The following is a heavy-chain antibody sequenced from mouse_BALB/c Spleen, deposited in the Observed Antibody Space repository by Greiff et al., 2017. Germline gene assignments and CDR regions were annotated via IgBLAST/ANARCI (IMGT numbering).Heavy chain of an antibody. D-gene: IGHD2-4*01. CDR3: ARRTMITSYAMDY. CDR2: ISYSGST. Sequence: EVQLQESGPGLVKPSQSLSLTCTVTGYSITSDYAWNWIRQFPGNKLEWMGYISYSGSTSYNPSLKSRISITRDTSKNQFFLQLNSVTTEDTATYYCARRTMITSYAMDYWGQGTSVTVSS. CDR1: GYSITSDYA. J-gene: IGHJ4*01. V-gene: IGHV3-2*02.